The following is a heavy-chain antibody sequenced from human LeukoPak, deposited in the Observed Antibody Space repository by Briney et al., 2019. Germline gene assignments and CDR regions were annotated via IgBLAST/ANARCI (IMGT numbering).Heavy chain of an antibody. CDR3: AKDLDEVVVAAFDY. Sequence: QPGGSLRLSCAASGFTFSSYAMSWVRPAPGKGLEWVSAISGSGGSTYYADSVKGRFTISRDNSKNTLYLQMNSLRAEDTAVYYCAKDLDEVVVAAFDYWGQGTLVTVSS. D-gene: IGHD2-15*01. J-gene: IGHJ4*02. V-gene: IGHV3-23*01. CDR1: GFTFSSYA. CDR2: ISGSGGST.